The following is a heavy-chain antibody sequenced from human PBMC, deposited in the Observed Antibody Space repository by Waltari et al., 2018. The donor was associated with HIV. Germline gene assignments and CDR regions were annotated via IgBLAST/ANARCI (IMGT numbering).Heavy chain of an antibody. CDR1: GGAFDPFA. J-gene: IGHJ3*01. CDR3: AKSDFTELVRGQKAFDV. V-gene: IGHV1-69*19. Sequence: QAQLVQSAAETKKPGSSVTVSCQASGGAFDPFASPQVRQAPGQGLEWLGGTAPFFGVIYAQDFNGRVTITSNPSTRTVFLELGGLRPDDTAVYFCAKSDFTELVRGQKAFDVWGQGT. D-gene: IGHD1-26*01. CDR2: TAPFFGV.